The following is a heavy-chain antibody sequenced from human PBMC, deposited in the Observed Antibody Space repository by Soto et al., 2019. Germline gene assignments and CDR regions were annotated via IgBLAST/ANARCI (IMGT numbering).Heavy chain of an antibody. CDR2: IHPGDSDT. D-gene: IGHD3-22*01. V-gene: IGHV5-51*01. CDR1: GYAFGSYW. J-gene: IGHJ4*02. CDR3: VRPDSTGYYPDH. Sequence: GESLKISCKGSGYAFGSYWIAWVCQMPGKGLEWMGLIHPGDSDTRYSPSFQGQVTLSSDKSISIAYLQWSSLRASDTGIYYCVRPDSTGYYPDHWGQGTLVTVPQ.